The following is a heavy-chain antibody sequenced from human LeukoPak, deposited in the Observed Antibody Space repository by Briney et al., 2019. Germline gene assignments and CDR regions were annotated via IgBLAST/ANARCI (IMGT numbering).Heavy chain of an antibody. J-gene: IGHJ4*02. CDR3: ARHPPPYYDILTGYFFSRLGSYYFDY. Sequence: PSETLSLTCAVYGGSFSGYYWSWIRQPPGKGLEWIGEINHSVRTTYNPSLKSGFTISVDTSKNQYSLKLSAVNAAARAVYYCARHPPPYYDILTGYFFSRLGSYYFDYWGQGTLVTVSS. CDR2: INHSVRT. D-gene: IGHD3-9*01. V-gene: IGHV4-34*01. CDR1: GGSFSGYY.